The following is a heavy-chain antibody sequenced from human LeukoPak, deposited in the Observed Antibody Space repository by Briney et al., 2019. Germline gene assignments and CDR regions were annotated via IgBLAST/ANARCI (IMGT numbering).Heavy chain of an antibody. J-gene: IGHJ4*02. D-gene: IGHD1-26*01. CDR1: GDSISSYH. V-gene: IGHV4-59*01. CDR3: ARDGVGATMGLDY. Sequence: SETLSLTCTVSGDSISSYHWSWIRQPPGKGLEWIGYIYYSGSTNYNPSLKSRVTMSVDRSKNQFSLKLSSVTAADTAFYYCARDGVGATMGLDYWGQGTLVTVSS. CDR2: IYYSGST.